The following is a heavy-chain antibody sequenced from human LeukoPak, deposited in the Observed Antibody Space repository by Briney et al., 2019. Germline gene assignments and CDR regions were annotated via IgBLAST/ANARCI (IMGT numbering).Heavy chain of an antibody. CDR3: AREEYWDYYFDY. CDR2: IKQDGSEK. D-gene: IGHD6-6*01. CDR1: GSTFTSYA. Sequence: GGSRRPSWAAAGSTFTSYAMSWVRQAPGRGREWVANIKQDGSEKYYVDSVKGRFTISRDNAKNSLYLQMNSLRAEDTAVYYCAREEYWDYYFDYWGQGTLVTVSS. J-gene: IGHJ4*02. V-gene: IGHV3-7*01.